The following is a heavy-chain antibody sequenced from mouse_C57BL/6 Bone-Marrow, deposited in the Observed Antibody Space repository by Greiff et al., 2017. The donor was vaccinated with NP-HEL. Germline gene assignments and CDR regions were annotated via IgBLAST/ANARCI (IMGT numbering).Heavy chain of an antibody. J-gene: IGHJ2*01. CDR3: ARGGYYGSRVFDY. V-gene: IGHV1-82*01. CDR1: GYAFSSSW. Sequence: VQLQQSGPELVKPGASVKISCKASGYAFSSSWMNWVKQRPGKGLEWIGRIYPGDGDTNYNGKFKGKATLTADKSSSTAYMQLSSLTSEDSAVYFCARGGYYGSRVFDYWGQGTTLTVSS. D-gene: IGHD1-1*01. CDR2: IYPGDGDT.